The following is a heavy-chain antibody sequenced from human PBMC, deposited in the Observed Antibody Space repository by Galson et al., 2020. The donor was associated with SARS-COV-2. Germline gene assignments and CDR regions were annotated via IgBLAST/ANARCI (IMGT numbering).Heavy chain of an antibody. CDR3: ARAERWLQFQGEKVAFDI. D-gene: IGHD5-12*01. CDR1: GGSFSGYY. Sequence: SETLSLTCAVYGGSFSGYYWSWIRQPPGKGLEWIGEINHSGSTNYNPSLKSRVTISVDTSKNQFSLKLSSVTAADTAVYYCARAERWLQFQGEKVAFDIWGQGTMVTVSS. CDR2: INHSGST. V-gene: IGHV4-34*01. J-gene: IGHJ3*02.